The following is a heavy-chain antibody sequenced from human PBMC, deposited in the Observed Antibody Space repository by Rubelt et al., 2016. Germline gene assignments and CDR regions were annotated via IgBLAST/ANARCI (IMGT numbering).Heavy chain of an antibody. J-gene: IGHJ4*02. Sequence: ESGGGLVQPGGSLRLSCAASGFTFSSYWMSWVRQAPGKGLEWVANIRQDGGEKYYVDSVKGRFTISRDNAKNSLYLQMNTLRAEDTAVYYCARSGGSSWSDYWGQGTLVTVSS. D-gene: IGHD6-13*01. CDR1: GFTFSSYW. CDR3: ARSGGSSWSDY. V-gene: IGHV3-7*04. CDR2: IRQDGGEK.